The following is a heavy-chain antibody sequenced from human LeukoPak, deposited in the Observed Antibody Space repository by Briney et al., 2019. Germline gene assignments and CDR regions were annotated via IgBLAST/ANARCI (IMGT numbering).Heavy chain of an antibody. CDR2: ISYDGSNK. Sequence: GGSLRLSCAASGFTFSSYAMHWVRQAPGKGLERVAVISYDGSNKYYADSVKGRFTISRDNSKNTLYLQMNSLRAEDTAVYYCARALSRGGDFYYYGMDVWGQGTTVTVSS. CDR3: ARALSRGGDFYYYGMDV. CDR1: GFTFSSYA. D-gene: IGHD3-10*01. V-gene: IGHV3-30*04. J-gene: IGHJ6*02.